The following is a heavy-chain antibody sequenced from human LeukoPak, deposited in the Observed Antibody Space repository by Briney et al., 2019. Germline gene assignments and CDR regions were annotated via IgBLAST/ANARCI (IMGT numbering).Heavy chain of an antibody. CDR3: AREAPHAYCGGNCYSYFQH. CDR1: GFTFSSYA. Sequence: GGSLRLSCAASGFTFSSYAMSWVRQAPGKGLEWVSAISGSGGSTYYADSVKGRFTISRDNSKNTLYLQMNSLRAEDTAVYYCAREAPHAYCGGNCYSYFQHWGQGTLVTVSS. D-gene: IGHD2-21*02. V-gene: IGHV3-23*01. CDR2: ISGSGGST. J-gene: IGHJ1*01.